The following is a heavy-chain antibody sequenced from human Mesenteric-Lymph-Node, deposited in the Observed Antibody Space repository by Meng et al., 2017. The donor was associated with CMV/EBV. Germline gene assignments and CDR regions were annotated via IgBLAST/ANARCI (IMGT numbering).Heavy chain of an antibody. V-gene: IGHV4-34*01. Sequence: FSGSYWSWIRQPPGKGLEWIGEINHSGSTNYNPSLKSRVTISVDTSKNQFSLKLSSVTAADTAVYYCARMKRGYCSSTSCRYWYFDLWGRGTLVTVSS. CDR2: INHSGST. CDR3: ARMKRGYCSSTSCRYWYFDL. J-gene: IGHJ2*01. CDR1: FSGSY. D-gene: IGHD2-2*01.